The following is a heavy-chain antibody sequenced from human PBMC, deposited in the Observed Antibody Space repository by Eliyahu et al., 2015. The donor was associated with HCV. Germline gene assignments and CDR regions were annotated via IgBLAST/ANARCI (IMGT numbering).Heavy chain of an antibody. D-gene: IGHD6-13*01. CDR3: ASGGGGIAVTGTGGWFDP. CDR1: GGSITTXY. V-gene: IGHV4-59*01. Sequence: QVQLQESGPGLVKPSETLSLTCTXXGGSITTXYWSWIRQPPGKGLEWIGYIHYXGSTHYHPPLKSRVXISVDTSKNLFSLNLTSVTAADTAMYYCASGGGGIAVTGTGGWFDPWGQGTLVTVSS. CDR2: IHYXGST. J-gene: IGHJ5*02.